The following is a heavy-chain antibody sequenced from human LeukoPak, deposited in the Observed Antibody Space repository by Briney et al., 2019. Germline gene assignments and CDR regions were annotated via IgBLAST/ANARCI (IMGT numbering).Heavy chain of an antibody. Sequence: PGGSLRLSCAASGFTFSSYPLNWVRQAPGKGLEWVSSISTTNSYIYYADSVKGRFTISRDNAKNSLYLQMNSLRAEDTAVYYCARDILGVGVPGGFDYWGQGTLVTVSS. J-gene: IGHJ4*02. CDR1: GFTFSSYP. CDR3: ARDILGVGVPGGFDY. D-gene: IGHD3-16*01. V-gene: IGHV3-21*01. CDR2: ISTTNSYI.